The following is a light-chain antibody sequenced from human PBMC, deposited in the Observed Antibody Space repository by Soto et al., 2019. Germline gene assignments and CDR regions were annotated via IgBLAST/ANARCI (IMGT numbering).Light chain of an antibody. CDR1: QGISTF. V-gene: IGKV1-9*01. Sequence: ILLTHTKYSLSASVCGTVTFTCLASQGISTFLAWYQQQAGKAAKPLIYAASTLQGGVLSRFSGGGGGTNVTLTTISRQHDDSIIYYCQQLHVYLITFGHGTRLENK. CDR2: AAS. J-gene: IGKJ5*01. CDR3: QQLHVYLIT.